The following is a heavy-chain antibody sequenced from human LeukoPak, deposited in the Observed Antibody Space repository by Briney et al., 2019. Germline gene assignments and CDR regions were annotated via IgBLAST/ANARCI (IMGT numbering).Heavy chain of an antibody. D-gene: IGHD4-11*01. Sequence: SETLSLTCAVYGGSFSGYYWSWIRQPPGKGLEWIGEINHSGSTNYNPSLKSRVTISVDTSKSQFSLKLSSVTAADTAVYYCARTNSKKAYYYYYMDVWGKGTTVTVSS. CDR2: INHSGST. CDR3: ARTNSKKAYYYYYMDV. CDR1: GGSFSGYY. J-gene: IGHJ6*03. V-gene: IGHV4-34*01.